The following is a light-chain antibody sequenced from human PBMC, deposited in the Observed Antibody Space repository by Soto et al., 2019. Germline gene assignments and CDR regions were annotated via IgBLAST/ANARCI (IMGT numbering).Light chain of an antibody. CDR2: GVN. Sequence: QSALTQPASVSWSPGQSITISCTGSSNDIGTYEYVSWHQHHPGRAPKLIIFGVNDRPSGISDRFSGSKSGNTASLTIFGLQLEDEAVYYCSSYTTGSTLPWVFGTGTKVTV. V-gene: IGLV2-14*01. J-gene: IGLJ1*01. CDR3: SSYTTGSTLPWV. CDR1: SNDIGTYEY.